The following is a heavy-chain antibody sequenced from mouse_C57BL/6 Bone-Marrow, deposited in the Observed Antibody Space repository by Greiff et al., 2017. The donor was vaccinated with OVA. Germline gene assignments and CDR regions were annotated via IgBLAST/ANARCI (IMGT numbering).Heavy chain of an antibody. CDR1: GYTFTSYW. D-gene: IGHD1-1*01. CDR2: IYPSDSET. CDR3: ARYLYYYGSSDAY. J-gene: IGHJ3*01. Sequence: QVQLQQPGAELVRPGSSVKLSCKASGYTFTSYWMDWVKQRPGQGLEWIGNIYPSDSETHYNQKFKDKATLTVDKSSSTAYMQLSSLTSEDSAVYYCARYLYYYGSSDAYWGQGTLVTVSA. V-gene: IGHV1-61*01.